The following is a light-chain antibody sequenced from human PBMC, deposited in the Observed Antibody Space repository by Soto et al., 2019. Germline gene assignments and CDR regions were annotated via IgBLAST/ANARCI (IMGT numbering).Light chain of an antibody. J-gene: IGKJ1*01. CDR2: AAS. V-gene: IGKV3-20*01. CDR3: QQCATSPLT. Sequence: EIVLTQSPGTLSLSPGERATLSCRASQSVGNNYVAWYQQKPGQAPRLLIHAASSRATGLPDRFSGSGSGTDFTLTISRLELEDFAVYFCQQCATSPLTFGQGTRVDIK. CDR1: QSVGNNY.